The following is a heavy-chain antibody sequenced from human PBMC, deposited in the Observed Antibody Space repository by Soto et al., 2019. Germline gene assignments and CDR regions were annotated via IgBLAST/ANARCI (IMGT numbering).Heavy chain of an antibody. CDR2: IYYSGST. J-gene: IGHJ4*02. D-gene: IGHD2-15*01. CDR3: ARRYGGNFDY. CDR1: DGSISSGDYY. Sequence: SETLSLTCTVSDGSISSGDYYWSWIRQPPGKGLEWIGYIYYSGSTNYNPSLKSRVTISVDTSKNQFSLKLSSVTAADTAVYYCARRYGGNFDYWGQGTLVTVSS. V-gene: IGHV4-61*08.